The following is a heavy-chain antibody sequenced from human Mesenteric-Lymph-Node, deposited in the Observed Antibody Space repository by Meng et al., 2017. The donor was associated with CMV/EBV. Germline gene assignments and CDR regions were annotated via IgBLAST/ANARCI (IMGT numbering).Heavy chain of an antibody. D-gene: IGHD6-19*01. CDR3: ARDGGGWYFDH. CDR2: IFSGGTT. V-gene: IGHV3-53*01. Sequence: GGSLRLSCAASGFSITGNYMSWVRRAPGKGLEWVSVIFSGGTTFYSDSVKGRFTISRDISKNTLYLQMDSLRAEDTATYYCARDGGGWYFDHWGQGALVTVSS. J-gene: IGHJ4*02. CDR1: GFSITGNY.